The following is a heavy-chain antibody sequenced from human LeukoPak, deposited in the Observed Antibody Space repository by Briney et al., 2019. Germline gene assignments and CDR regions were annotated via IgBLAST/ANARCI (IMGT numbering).Heavy chain of an antibody. CDR3: ANNGIAVAGTLDY. CDR1: GFTFSSYG. CDR2: ITYDGSNK. D-gene: IGHD6-19*01. V-gene: IGHV3-30*18. J-gene: IGHJ4*02. Sequence: PGGSLRLSCAASGFTFSSYGMHWVRQAPAKGLEWVAVITYDGSNKYYADSVKGRFTISRDNSKNTLYLQMNSLRAEDTAVYYCANNGIAVAGTLDYWGQGTLVTVSS.